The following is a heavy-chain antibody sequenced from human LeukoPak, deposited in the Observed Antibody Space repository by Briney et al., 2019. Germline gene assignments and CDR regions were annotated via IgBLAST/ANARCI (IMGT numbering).Heavy chain of an antibody. CDR3: ARGGAFLFAFDI. V-gene: IGHV3-21*01. J-gene: IGHJ3*02. Sequence: PGGSLRLSCAASGFTFDDYGMSWVRQAPGKGLEWVSSISSSSSYIYYADSVKGRFTISRDNAKNSLFLQMNSLRAEDTAVYYCARGGAFLFAFDIWGQGTMVTVSS. CDR2: ISSSSSYI. CDR1: GFTFDDYG.